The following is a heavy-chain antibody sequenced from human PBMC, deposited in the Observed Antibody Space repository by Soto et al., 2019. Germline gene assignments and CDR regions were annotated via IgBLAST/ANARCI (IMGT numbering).Heavy chain of an antibody. Sequence: GASVKVSCKASGYTFTSYAMHWVRQAPGQRLEWMGWINAGNGNTKYSQKFQGRVTITRDTSASTAYMELSSLRSEDTAVYYCAMGISSSWYFYFDYWGQGTLVTVSS. J-gene: IGHJ4*02. CDR1: GYTFTSYA. CDR3: AMGISSSWYFYFDY. D-gene: IGHD6-13*01. CDR2: INAGNGNT. V-gene: IGHV1-3*01.